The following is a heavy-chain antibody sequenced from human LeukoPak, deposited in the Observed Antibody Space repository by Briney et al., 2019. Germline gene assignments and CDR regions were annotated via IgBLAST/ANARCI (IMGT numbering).Heavy chain of an antibody. Sequence: ASVKVSCKASGYTFTGYYMHWVRQAPGQGLEWVGWINPNSGDTNYAQKFQGRVTMTRDTSISTAYMELNRLRSDDTAVYYCASALLGYCSSTSCYPPRYYYYYGMDVWGQGTTVTVSS. V-gene: IGHV1-2*02. D-gene: IGHD2-2*01. CDR3: ASALLGYCSSTSCYPPRYYYYYGMDV. CDR2: INPNSGDT. CDR1: GYTFTGYY. J-gene: IGHJ6*02.